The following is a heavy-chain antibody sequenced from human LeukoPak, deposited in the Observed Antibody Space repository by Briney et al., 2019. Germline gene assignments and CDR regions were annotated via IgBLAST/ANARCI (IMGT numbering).Heavy chain of an antibody. J-gene: IGHJ6*03. V-gene: IGHV4-59*01. Sequence: SETLSLTCTVSGGSISSYYWTWIRQPPGKGLEWIGYIYSSGSTNYNPSLKNRVTISVDTSKHQFSLKLSSVTAADTAVYYCARRYNWKSYYYMDVWGKGTAVTVSS. CDR3: ARRYNWKSYYYMDV. CDR2: IYSSGST. D-gene: IGHD1-20*01. CDR1: GGSISSYY.